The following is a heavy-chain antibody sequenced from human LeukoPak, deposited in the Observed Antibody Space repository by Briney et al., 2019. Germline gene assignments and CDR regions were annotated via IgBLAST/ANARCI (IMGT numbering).Heavy chain of an antibody. D-gene: IGHD4-23*01. CDR3: AKDLDYGGNSGLPDY. CDR1: GFTFSDYS. Sequence: GGSLRLSCAASGFTFSDYSMTWIRQAPGKGLEWVSSISDSGSTTYYADFVKGRFTISRDNAKNSLYLQMNSLRAEDAAVYYCAKDLDYGGNSGLPDYWGQGTLVTVSS. CDR2: ISDSGSTT. J-gene: IGHJ4*02. V-gene: IGHV3-11*04.